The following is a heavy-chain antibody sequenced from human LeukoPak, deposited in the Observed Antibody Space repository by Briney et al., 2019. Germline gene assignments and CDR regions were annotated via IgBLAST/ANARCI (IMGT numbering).Heavy chain of an antibody. V-gene: IGHV1-69*13. CDR3: AREALVGCSSTSCYLYY. D-gene: IGHD2-2*01. Sequence: SVKVSCKASGGTFSSYAISWMRQAPGQGLEWMGGIIPIFGTANYAQKFQGRVTITADESTSTAYMELSSLRSEDTAVYYCAREALVGCSSTSCYLYYWGQGTLVTVSS. CDR1: GGTFSSYA. CDR2: IIPIFGTA. J-gene: IGHJ4*02.